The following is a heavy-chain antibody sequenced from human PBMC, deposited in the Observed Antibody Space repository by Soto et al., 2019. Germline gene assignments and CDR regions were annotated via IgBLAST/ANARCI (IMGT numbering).Heavy chain of an antibody. J-gene: IGHJ4*02. V-gene: IGHV4-39*01. CDR2: IYYSGST. D-gene: IGHD3-22*01. CDR3: ARSSPHSGYYAPCDY. Sequence: SETLSLTCTVSGGSIGSSSYYWGWIRQPPGKGLEWIGSIYYSGSTYYNPSLKSRVTISVDTSKNQFSLKLSSVTAADTAVYYCARSSPHSGYYAPCDYWGQGTLVT. CDR1: GGSIGSSSYY.